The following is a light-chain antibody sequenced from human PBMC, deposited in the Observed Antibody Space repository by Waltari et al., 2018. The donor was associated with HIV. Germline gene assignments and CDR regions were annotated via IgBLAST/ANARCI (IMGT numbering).Light chain of an antibody. J-gene: IGLJ1*01. V-gene: IGLV2-14*01. CDR2: GIS. CDR3: SSYTSTSTGV. CDR1: SSDVGGYNY. Sequence: QSALTQPASVSGSPGQSITISCTGTSSDVGGYNYVSWYQQHPGKAPKFMIYGISNRPSGVSKRFSGSKSGNTASLTISGLQAEDEADYYGSSYTSTSTGVFGTGTKVTVL.